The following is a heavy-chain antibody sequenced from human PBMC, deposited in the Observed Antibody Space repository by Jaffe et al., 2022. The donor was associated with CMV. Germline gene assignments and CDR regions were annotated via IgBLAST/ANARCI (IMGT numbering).Heavy chain of an antibody. J-gene: IGHJ3*02. CDR3: ARDSGWGYYDSSGAGAFDI. Sequence: EVQLVESGGGLVQPGGSLRLSCAASGFTFSSYWMSWVRQAPGKGLEWVANIKQDGSEKYYVDSVKGRFTISRDNAKNSLYLQMNSLRAEDTAVYHCARDSGWGYYDSSGAGAFDIWGQGTMVTVSS. D-gene: IGHD3-22*01. CDR1: GFTFSSYW. V-gene: IGHV3-7*03. CDR2: IKQDGSEK.